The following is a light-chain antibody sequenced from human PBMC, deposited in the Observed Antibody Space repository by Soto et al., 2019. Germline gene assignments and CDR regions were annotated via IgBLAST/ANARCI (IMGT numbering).Light chain of an antibody. CDR3: QQYNNRPST. Sequence: EIVVTQSPGTRSLSPGERATLSCRASQSVSSNLAWYQQKPGQAPRLLIYGASTRATGIPARFSGSGSGTEFTLTISSLQSEDFAVYYCQQYNNRPSTFGQGTRLEI. CDR1: QSVSSN. CDR2: GAS. J-gene: IGKJ5*01. V-gene: IGKV3-15*01.